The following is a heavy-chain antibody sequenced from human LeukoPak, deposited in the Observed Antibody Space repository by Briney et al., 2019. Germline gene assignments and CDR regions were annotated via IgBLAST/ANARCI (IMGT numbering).Heavy chain of an antibody. J-gene: IGHJ4*02. Sequence: PSETLFLTCAVYGGSFSGYYWSWIRQPPGKGLEWIGEINHSGSTNYNPSLKSRVTISVDTSKNQFSLKLSSVTAADTAVYYCARGIFTSGWGGPKTYYFDYWGQGTLVTVSS. D-gene: IGHD6-19*01. CDR3: ARGIFTSGWGGPKTYYFDY. CDR1: GGSFSGYY. CDR2: INHSGST. V-gene: IGHV4-34*01.